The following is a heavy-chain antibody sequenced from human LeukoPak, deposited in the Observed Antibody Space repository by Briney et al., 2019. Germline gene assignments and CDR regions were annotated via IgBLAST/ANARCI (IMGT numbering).Heavy chain of an antibody. CDR3: AKWKYSNSGIDDY. V-gene: IGHV3-23*01. Sequence: GGSLRLSCTASGFTFSSYAMSWVRQVPGKGLEWVSVISGSGDNTYYADSVKGRFTISRDNSKNMLYLQMNSLRAEDTAVYYCAKWKYSNSGIDDYWGQGTLVTVSS. CDR2: ISGSGDNT. CDR1: GFTFSSYA. J-gene: IGHJ4*02. D-gene: IGHD6-6*01.